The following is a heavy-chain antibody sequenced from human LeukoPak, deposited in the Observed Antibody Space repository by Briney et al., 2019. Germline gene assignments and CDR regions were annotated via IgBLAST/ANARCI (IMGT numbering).Heavy chain of an antibody. CDR3: ARDKIVVVPAAIPEGCYYYMDV. D-gene: IGHD2-2*02. V-gene: IGHV3-21*01. CDR2: ISSSSYI. CDR1: GVTFSSYS. J-gene: IGHJ6*03. Sequence: KPGGSLRLSCAASGVTFSSYSMNWVRQAPGKGLEWVSSISSSSYIYYADSVKGRFTISRDNAKNSLYLQMNSLRAEDTAVYYCARDKIVVVPAAIPEGCYYYMDVWGKGTTVTVSS.